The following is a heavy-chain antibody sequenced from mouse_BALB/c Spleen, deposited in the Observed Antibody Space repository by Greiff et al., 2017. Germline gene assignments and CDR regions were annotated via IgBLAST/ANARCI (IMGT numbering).Heavy chain of an antibody. CDR1: GYAFPNYL. V-gene: IGHV1-54*01. Sequence: VQLQESGAELVRPGTSVKVSCKASGYAFPNYLIEWVKQRPGQGLEWIGVINPGSGGTNYNEKFKGKATLTADKSSSTAYMQLSSLTSDDSAVYFCAREGRTAMDYWGQGTSVTVSS. J-gene: IGHJ4*01. CDR2: INPGSGGT. CDR3: AREGRTAMDY.